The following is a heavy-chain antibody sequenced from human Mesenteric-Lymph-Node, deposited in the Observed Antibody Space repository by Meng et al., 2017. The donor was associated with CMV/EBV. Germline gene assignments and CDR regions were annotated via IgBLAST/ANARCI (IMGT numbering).Heavy chain of an antibody. J-gene: IGHJ2*01. D-gene: IGHD3-16*01. CDR3: ARGSWGSRCFDL. CDR1: GFIFTSYW. Sequence: SCKGSGFIFTSYWISWVRQMPGKGLEWMGIIYPGDSDTRYSPSFQGQVTILADKSISTAYLQWSSLKASDTAMYYCARGSWGSRCFDLWGRGTLVTVSS. CDR2: IYPGDSDT. V-gene: IGHV5-51*01.